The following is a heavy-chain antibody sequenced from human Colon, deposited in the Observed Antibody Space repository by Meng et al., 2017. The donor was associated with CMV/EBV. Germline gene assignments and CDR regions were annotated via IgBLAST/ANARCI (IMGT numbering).Heavy chain of an antibody. Sequence: GESLKISCEASEFRFISYDMGWVRQAPGKGLEWISYISSSGNTIYYADSVKGRFIIPRDNDKNSLYLQMNSLRAEDTAVYYCARGFQRFNWNYHSFDYWGQGTLVTVSS. V-gene: IGHV3-48*03. CDR3: ARGFQRFNWNYHSFDY. J-gene: IGHJ4*02. D-gene: IGHD1-7*01. CDR1: EFRFISYD. CDR2: ISSSGNTI.